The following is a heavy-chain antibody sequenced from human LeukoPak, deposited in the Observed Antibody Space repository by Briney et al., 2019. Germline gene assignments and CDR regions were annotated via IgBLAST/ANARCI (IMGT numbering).Heavy chain of an antibody. CDR3: ARDTVYSSDYYYGMDV. CDR1: GYTFTSYG. Sequence: ASVKVSCKASGYTFTSYGISWVRQAPGQGLEWMGWISAYNGNTNYAQKLQGRVTMTTDTSTSTAYMELRCLRSDDTAVYYCARDTVYSSDYYYGMDVWGQGTTVTVSS. D-gene: IGHD6-25*01. CDR2: ISAYNGNT. J-gene: IGHJ6*02. V-gene: IGHV1-18*01.